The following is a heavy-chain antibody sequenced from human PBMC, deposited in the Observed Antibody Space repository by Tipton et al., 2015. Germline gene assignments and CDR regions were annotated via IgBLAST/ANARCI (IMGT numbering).Heavy chain of an antibody. Sequence: TLSLTCSVSSDSISKYYWSWIRQPPGKGLEWIGAISHSGSTYYNPSLRSRVTISRDTSKNQFSLRLSSVTAADTAVYYCACQDYDLLSRDYPAIDYWGQGTLVIVSS. CDR3: ACQDYDLLSRDYPAIDY. CDR2: ISHSGST. J-gene: IGHJ4*02. D-gene: IGHD3-3*01. CDR1: SDSISKYY. V-gene: IGHV4-59*08.